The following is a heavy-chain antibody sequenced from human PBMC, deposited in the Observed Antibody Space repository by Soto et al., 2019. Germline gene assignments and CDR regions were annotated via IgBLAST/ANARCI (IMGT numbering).Heavy chain of an antibody. CDR2: INSDGSST. Sequence: GSLRLSCAASGFMFSSYWMHWVRQAPGKGLVWVSRINSDGSSTSYADSVKGRFTISRDNTKNTLYLQMNSLRAEDTAVYYCAIRASYYDSSGYFDYWGQGTLVTVSS. CDR1: GFMFSSYW. D-gene: IGHD3-22*01. CDR3: AIRASYYDSSGYFDY. J-gene: IGHJ4*02. V-gene: IGHV3-74*01.